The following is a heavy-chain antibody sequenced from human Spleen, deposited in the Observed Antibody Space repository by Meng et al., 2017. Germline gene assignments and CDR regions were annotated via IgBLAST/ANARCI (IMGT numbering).Heavy chain of an antibody. CDR2: MNPNSGNT. D-gene: IGHD6-13*01. CDR3: AKTHVYSSSWYSIHNLNNWFDP. J-gene: IGHJ5*02. Sequence: ASVKVSCKASGYTFTSYDINWVRQATGQGLEWMGWMNPNSGNTGYAQKFQGRVTMTRNTSISTAYMELSSLRSEDTAVYYCAKTHVYSSSWYSIHNLNNWFDPWGQGTLVT. CDR1: GYTFTSYD. V-gene: IGHV1-8*01.